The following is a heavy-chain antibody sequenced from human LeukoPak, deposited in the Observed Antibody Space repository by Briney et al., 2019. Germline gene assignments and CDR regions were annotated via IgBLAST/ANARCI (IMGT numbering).Heavy chain of an antibody. CDR1: GFTFDDYT. Sequence: GGSLRLSCAASGFTFDDYTMHWVRQAPGKGLEWVSYISSSSSTIYYADSVKGRFTISRDNAKNSLYLQMNSLRAEDTAVYYCASKAPLYDFWSSYYFYWGQGTLVTVSS. D-gene: IGHD3-3*01. CDR3: ASKAPLYDFWSSYYFY. V-gene: IGHV3-48*01. CDR2: ISSSSSTI. J-gene: IGHJ4*02.